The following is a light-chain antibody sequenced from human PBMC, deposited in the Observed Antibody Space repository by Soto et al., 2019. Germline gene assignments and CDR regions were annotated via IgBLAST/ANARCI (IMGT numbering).Light chain of an antibody. J-gene: IGKJ3*01. V-gene: IGKV3-11*01. CDR2: DAS. Sequence: EIVLTQSPATLSLCPGERASLSCRASQSVNNYLAWYQQRPGQAPRLLIYDASNRATGIPARFSGSGSGTDFTLTISSLEPEDFAVYYCQHRNNRPFSFGPGTKVDI. CDR1: QSVNNY. CDR3: QHRNNRPFS.